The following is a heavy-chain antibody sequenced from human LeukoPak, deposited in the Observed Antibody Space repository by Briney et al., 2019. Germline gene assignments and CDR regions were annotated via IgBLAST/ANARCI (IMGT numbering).Heavy chain of an antibody. CDR1: GGSNY. V-gene: IGHV4-59*08. Sequence: PSETLSLTCIVSGGSNYWTWIRQAPGKGLEWIAYIHYSGSPHYNPSLRSRVTISIDTSKNQLSLKLNSVTAADTAVYYCARHSNWNGGVDWFDPWGQGTQVTVSS. D-gene: IGHD1-20*01. J-gene: IGHJ5*02. CDR2: IHYSGSP. CDR3: ARHSNWNGGVDWFDP.